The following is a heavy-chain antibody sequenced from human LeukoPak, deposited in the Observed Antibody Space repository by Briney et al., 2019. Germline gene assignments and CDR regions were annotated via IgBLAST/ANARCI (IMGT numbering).Heavy chain of an antibody. CDR3: ARDSIIAAAGHFDY. D-gene: IGHD6-13*01. Sequence: GGSLRLSCAASGFTFSSYWMSWVRQAPGKGLEWVANIKQDGSEKYYVDSVKGRFTISRDNAKNSLYLQMNSLRAEDTAVYYCARDSIIAAAGHFDYWGQGTLVTVSS. CDR2: IKQDGSEK. J-gene: IGHJ4*02. CDR1: GFTFSSYW. V-gene: IGHV3-7*01.